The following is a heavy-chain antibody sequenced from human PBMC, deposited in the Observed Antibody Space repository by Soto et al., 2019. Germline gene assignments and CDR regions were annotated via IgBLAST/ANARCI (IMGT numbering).Heavy chain of an antibody. J-gene: IGHJ4*02. D-gene: IGHD3-3*01. CDR2: ISWNSGSI. CDR3: AKGTLNFGVVIFDY. V-gene: IGHV3-9*01. CDR1: GFTFDDYA. Sequence: GGSLRLSCAASGFTFDDYAMHWGRQAPGRGLEWVSGISWNSGSIGYADSVKGRFTISRDNAKNSLYLQMNSLRAEDTALYYCAKGTLNFGVVIFDYWGQGTPVTVSS.